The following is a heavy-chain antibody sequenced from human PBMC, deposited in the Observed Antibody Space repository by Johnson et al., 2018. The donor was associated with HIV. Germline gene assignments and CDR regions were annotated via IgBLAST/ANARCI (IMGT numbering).Heavy chain of an antibody. J-gene: IGHJ3*02. CDR1: GFTFSSYA. Sequence: QEQLVESGGGVVQPGRSLRLSCAASGFTFSSYAMHWVRQAPGKGLEWVAVISYDGSNKYYADSVKGRFTISRDNSKNTLYLQMNSLRAEDTAVYSCARVATHAFDIWGQGTMVTVSS. V-gene: IGHV3-30*04. CDR2: ISYDGSNK. CDR3: ARVATHAFDI. D-gene: IGHD1-26*01.